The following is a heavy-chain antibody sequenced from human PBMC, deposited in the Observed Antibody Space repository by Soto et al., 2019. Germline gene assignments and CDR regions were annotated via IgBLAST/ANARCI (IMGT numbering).Heavy chain of an antibody. V-gene: IGHV4-59*08. CDR1: GGSISSYY. D-gene: IGHD2-15*01. CDR3: ARGAGWWDY. CDR2: ISYSGTT. J-gene: IGHJ4*02. Sequence: QVQLQESGPGLVKPSETLSLTCTVSGGSISSYYWSWIRQPPGKGLEWIGYISYSGTTNYNPSLKSRVTISVDMSKNQFSLKLSSVTAADTGVYYCARGAGWWDYWGQGTLVTVSS.